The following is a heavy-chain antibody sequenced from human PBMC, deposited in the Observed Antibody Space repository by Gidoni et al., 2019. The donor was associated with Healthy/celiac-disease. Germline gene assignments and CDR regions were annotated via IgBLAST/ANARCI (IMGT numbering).Heavy chain of an antibody. CDR3: ARVRRDGYALDY. V-gene: IGHV4-31*01. CDR2: IYYSGST. J-gene: IGHJ4*02. Sequence: QVQLQESGAGLVKPSQTLSLTCAVSGGSISSGGYYWSWIRQHPGKGREWFGYIYYSGSTSYNPSLKSLVTISVDTSKNQFSLKLSSVTAADTAVYYCARVRRDGYALDYWGQGTLVTVSS. CDR1: GGSISSGGYY. D-gene: IGHD5-12*01.